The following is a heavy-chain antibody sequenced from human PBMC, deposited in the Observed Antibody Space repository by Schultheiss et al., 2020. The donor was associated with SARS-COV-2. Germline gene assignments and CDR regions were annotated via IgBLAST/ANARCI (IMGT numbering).Heavy chain of an antibody. J-gene: IGHJ6*02. CDR2: ISAYNGNT. D-gene: IGHD3-22*01. CDR3: ARPKGTYYYDSSDFRYYYYYGMDV. CDR1: GYTFTSYG. V-gene: IGHV1-18*01. Sequence: ASVKVSCKASGYTFTSYGISWVRQAPGQGLEWMGWISAYNGNTNYAQKLQGRVTMTTDTSTSTACMELRSLRSEDTAVYYCARPKGTYYYDSSDFRYYYYYGMDVWGQGTTVTVSS.